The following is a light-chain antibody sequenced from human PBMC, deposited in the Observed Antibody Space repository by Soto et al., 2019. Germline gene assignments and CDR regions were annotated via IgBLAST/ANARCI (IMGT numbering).Light chain of an antibody. CDR3: QSYDSSLSVV. Sequence: QSVLTQPPSVSRTPGQRVTISCTRSSSNIGAGYAVHWYQQLPGTAPQLLIYGNSKRPSGVPDRFSGSKSGTAASLAITGLQAEDEADYYCQSYDSSLSVVFGGGTKLTVL. CDR2: GNS. V-gene: IGLV1-40*01. CDR1: SSNIGAGYA. J-gene: IGLJ2*01.